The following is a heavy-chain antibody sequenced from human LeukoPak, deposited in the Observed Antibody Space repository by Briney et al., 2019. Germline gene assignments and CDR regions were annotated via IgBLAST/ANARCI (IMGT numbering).Heavy chain of an antibody. J-gene: IGHJ4*02. D-gene: IGHD4-17*01. CDR3: ARAGYGDPHFDF. Sequence: PGRSLRLSCAASGFTFSSYAMHWVRQASGKGLEWVAVIWHDGSNKYYAASVKGRFTVSRDNSKNTLYLQINSLRAEDTAVYYCARAGYGDPHFDFWGEGTLVTVSS. CDR2: IWHDGSNK. V-gene: IGHV3-33*01. CDR1: GFTFSSYA.